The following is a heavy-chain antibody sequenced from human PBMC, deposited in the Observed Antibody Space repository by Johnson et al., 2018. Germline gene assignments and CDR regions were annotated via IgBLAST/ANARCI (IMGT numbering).Heavy chain of an antibody. CDR2: IPYDGSNK. D-gene: IGHD7-27*01. CDR1: GFTFSRYG. Sequence: QLVESGGGVVQPGRSLRRSCAAAGFTFSRYGMPWVRQAPGKGLEWVAVIPYDGSNKYYADSVKGRFTIPRANSKNTLYLQMNSLRAEDTAVYDCAKGSSNWGDAFDISGQGTMVTVSS. V-gene: IGHV3-30*18. J-gene: IGHJ3*02. CDR3: AKGSSNWGDAFDI.